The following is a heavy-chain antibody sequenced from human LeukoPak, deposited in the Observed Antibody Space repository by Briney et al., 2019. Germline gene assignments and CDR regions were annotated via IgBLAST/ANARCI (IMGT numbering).Heavy chain of an antibody. CDR3: ARDQSPTDGYCYSGNCYWDALDL. V-gene: IGHV3-7*01. CDR1: GFISSGYW. D-gene: IGHD2/OR15-2a*01. CDR2: ITEDGSVK. J-gene: IGHJ3*01. Sequence: PGGSLRLSCVASGFISSGYWMAWVRQAPGKWLQWVANITEDGSVKHGMDSVNGNGRFTISRDDSKNSVYLQMNSLRAEDTAVYYCARDQSPTDGYCYSGNCYWDALDLWGRGTRVTVSS.